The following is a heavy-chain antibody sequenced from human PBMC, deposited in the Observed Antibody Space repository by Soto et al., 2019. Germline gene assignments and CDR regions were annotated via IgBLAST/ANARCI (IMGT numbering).Heavy chain of an antibody. CDR3: ATSGGGWYLY. Sequence: QVQLVQSGAEVKKPGASVKVSCKASGYTFSSYDINWVRQATGQGLEWMGWLNPNSGDTGYAQKFQGRVTLTRNTSINTVYIQLRSLTSDDTAVYYCATSGGGWYLYWGQGTLVTVSS. V-gene: IGHV1-8*01. CDR2: LNPNSGDT. CDR1: GYTFSSYD. J-gene: IGHJ4*02. D-gene: IGHD6-19*01.